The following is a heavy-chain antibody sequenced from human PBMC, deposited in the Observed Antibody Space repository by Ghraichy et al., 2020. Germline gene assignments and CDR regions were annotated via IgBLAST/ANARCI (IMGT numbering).Heavy chain of an antibody. V-gene: IGHV3-7*01. Sequence: GGSLRLSCAASGFTFTRYWMSWVRRAPGRGLEWLANINEDGSRSYFGGSVKGRFTISRDNARNSVYLQLNSLRAEDTAVYYCTTVRGSYDVSEYWGQGTLVTVSS. J-gene: IGHJ4*02. CDR2: INEDGSRS. D-gene: IGHD3-10*01. CDR1: GFTFTRYW. CDR3: TTVRGSYDVSEY.